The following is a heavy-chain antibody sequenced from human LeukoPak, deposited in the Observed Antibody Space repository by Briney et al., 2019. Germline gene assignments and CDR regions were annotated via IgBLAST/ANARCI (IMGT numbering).Heavy chain of an antibody. Sequence: GGSLRLSCAASGFTFNNYAMIWVRQAPGKGLEWVSAISNSGSGTYYADSVKGRFTISRDNSMNTLDLQMNSLRVEDTAVYYCAANWNGDYWGQGTLVTVSS. D-gene: IGHD1-20*01. CDR1: GFTFNNYA. CDR3: AANWNGDY. J-gene: IGHJ4*02. CDR2: ISNSGSGT. V-gene: IGHV3-23*01.